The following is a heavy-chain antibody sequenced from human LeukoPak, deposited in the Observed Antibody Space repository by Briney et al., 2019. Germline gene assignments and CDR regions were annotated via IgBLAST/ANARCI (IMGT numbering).Heavy chain of an antibody. V-gene: IGHV3-21*01. Sequence: PGGSLRLSCAVSGFTFSSYTMHWVRQAPGKGLEWVSSISSTKTYIYYADSVKGRFTISRDNAKNSLYLEMNSLRADDTAVYYCARDGSKRDYWGQGALVIVSS. D-gene: IGHD2-15*01. CDR3: ARDGSKRDY. CDR2: ISSTKTYI. CDR1: GFTFSSYT. J-gene: IGHJ4*02.